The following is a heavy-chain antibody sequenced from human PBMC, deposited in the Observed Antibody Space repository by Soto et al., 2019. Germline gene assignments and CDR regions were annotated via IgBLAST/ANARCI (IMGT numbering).Heavy chain of an antibody. CDR2: MNPDTGNT. V-gene: IGHV1-8*01. Sequence: QVQLVQSGAEVEKPGASVKVSCKASGYTFTTYDFNWVRQAPGHRLEWMGWMNPDTGNTGYAQKFQGRVTMTRDTSISTAFMALSGLTAEDTAVYYCARALGHSSTSRLDLWGQGTLVTVSS. CDR3: ARALGHSSTSRLDL. D-gene: IGHD2-2*01. CDR1: GYTFTTYD. J-gene: IGHJ4*02.